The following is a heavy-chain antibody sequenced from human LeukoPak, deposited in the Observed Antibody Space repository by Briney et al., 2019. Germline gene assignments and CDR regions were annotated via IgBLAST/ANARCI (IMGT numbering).Heavy chain of an antibody. D-gene: IGHD2-2*01. V-gene: IGHV1-8*02. J-gene: IGHJ6*03. Sequence: ASVKVSCKASGYTFTSYGISWVQQATGQGLEWMGWMNPNSGNTGYAQKFQGRVTMTRNTSISTAYMELSSLRSEDTAVYYCARVARYCSSTSCYEDYYYYMDVWGKGTTVTISS. CDR2: MNPNSGNT. CDR3: ARVARYCSSTSCYEDYYYYMDV. CDR1: GYTFTSYG.